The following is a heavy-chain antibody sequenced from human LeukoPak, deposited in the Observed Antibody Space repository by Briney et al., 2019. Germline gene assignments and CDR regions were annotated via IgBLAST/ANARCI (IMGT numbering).Heavy chain of an antibody. D-gene: IGHD3-10*01. CDR3: ARESDYYGSGSYLSV. CDR2: ISSSGSYT. Sequence: GGSLRLSCAASGFTVSDYYMTWIRQAPGKGLEWVSYISSSGSYTNYADSVKGRFTISRDNGKNSLYLQMNSLRAEDTAVYYCARESDYYGSGSYLSVWGQGTLVTVSS. V-gene: IGHV3-11*05. J-gene: IGHJ4*02. CDR1: GFTVSDYY.